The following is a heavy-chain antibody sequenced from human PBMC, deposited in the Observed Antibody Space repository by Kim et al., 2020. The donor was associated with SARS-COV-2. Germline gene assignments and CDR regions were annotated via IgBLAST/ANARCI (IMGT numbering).Heavy chain of an antibody. CDR3: ARSRGGPIRYCSSTSCPLYYGMDV. CDR1: GGSFSGYY. Sequence: SETLSLTCAVYGGSFSGYYWSWIRQPPGKGLEWIGEINHSGSTNYNPSLKSRVTISVDTSKNQFSLKLSSVTAADTAVYYCARSRGGPIRYCSSTSCPLYYGMDVWGQGPTVTVSS. D-gene: IGHD2-2*01. V-gene: IGHV4-34*01. CDR2: INHSGST. J-gene: IGHJ6*02.